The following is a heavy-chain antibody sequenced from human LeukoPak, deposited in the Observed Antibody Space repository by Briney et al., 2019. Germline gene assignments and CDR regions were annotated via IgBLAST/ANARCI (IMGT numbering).Heavy chain of an antibody. J-gene: IGHJ3*02. CDR1: GGSISSSSYY. Sequence: SEILSLTCTVSGGSISSSSYYWGWIRQPPGKGLEWIGSIYYSGSTYYNPSLKSRVTISVDTSKNQFSLKLSSVTAADTAVYYCARHKWSRDLRYFDWPIREAAFDIWGQGTMVTVSS. CDR3: ARHKWSRDLRYFDWPIREAAFDI. V-gene: IGHV4-39*01. D-gene: IGHD3-9*01. CDR2: IYYSGST.